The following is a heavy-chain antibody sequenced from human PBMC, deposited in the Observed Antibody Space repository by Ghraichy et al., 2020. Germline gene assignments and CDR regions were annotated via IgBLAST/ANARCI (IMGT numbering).Heavy chain of an antibody. J-gene: IGHJ3*02. Sequence: SETLSLTCAVSGGSISSGGYSWSWIRQPPGKGLEWIGYIYHSGSTYYNPSLKSRVTISVDRSKNQFSLKLSSVTAADTAVYYCASNPGDPDAFDIWGQGTMVTVSS. CDR1: GGSISSGGYS. V-gene: IGHV4-30-2*01. D-gene: IGHD3-16*01. CDR2: IYHSGST. CDR3: ASNPGDPDAFDI.